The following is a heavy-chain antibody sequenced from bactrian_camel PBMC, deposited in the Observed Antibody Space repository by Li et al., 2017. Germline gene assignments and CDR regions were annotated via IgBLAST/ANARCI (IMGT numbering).Heavy chain of an antibody. D-gene: IGHD5*01. J-gene: IGHJ6*01. CDR2: IDAEGTA. V-gene: IGHV3S53*01. CDR1: GYSLVTHC. CDR3: APGRACGGSLWYVDFDY. Sequence: VQLVESGGGSVQPGGSLRLSCAVPGYSLVTHCMGWFRQAPGKQREGVATIDAEGTASYAESVKGRFTISKDDAKRTLSLQMDNLKPEDTGIYYCAPGRACGGSLWYVDFDYGGQGTQVTVS.